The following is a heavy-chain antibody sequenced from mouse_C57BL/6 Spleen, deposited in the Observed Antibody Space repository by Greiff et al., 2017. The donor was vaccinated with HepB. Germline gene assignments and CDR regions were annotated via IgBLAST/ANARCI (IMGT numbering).Heavy chain of an antibody. V-gene: IGHV1-76*01. J-gene: IGHJ2*01. Sequence: QVQLQQSGAELVRPGASVKLSCKASGYTFTDYYINWVKQRPGQGLEWIARIYPGSGNTYYNEKFKGKATLTAEKSSSTAYMQLSSLTSEDSAVYFCARRQPHDYWGQGTTLTVSS. CDR2: IYPGSGNT. D-gene: IGHD6-1*01. CDR3: ARRQPHDY. CDR1: GYTFTDYY.